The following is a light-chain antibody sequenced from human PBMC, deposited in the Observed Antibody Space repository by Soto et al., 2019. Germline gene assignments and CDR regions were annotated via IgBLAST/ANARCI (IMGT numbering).Light chain of an antibody. CDR1: QGISSN. V-gene: IGKV1-9*01. Sequence: QLTQSPSSLSASVGDRVTITCRASQGISSNLAWYQQKPGRAPKLLIFGASTLQSRVPSRFSGSGSGTDFTLTISSLQPEDFATYFCQKLNAYPPWTFGQGTKVEIK. J-gene: IGKJ1*01. CDR2: GAS. CDR3: QKLNAYPPWT.